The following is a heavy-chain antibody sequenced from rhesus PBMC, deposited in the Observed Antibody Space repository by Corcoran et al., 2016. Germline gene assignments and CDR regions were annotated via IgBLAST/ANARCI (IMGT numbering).Heavy chain of an antibody. CDR1: GFTFSSYW. D-gene: IGHD2-21*01. Sequence: EVQLVESGGGLAKPGGSLRLSCAASGFTFSSYWMNWVRQTPGKGLYWISDINIGGCSTNDANSVKGRFTISRDNSKNTLSLQMNSLRAEDTAVYYCAKVSGCTGSGCLWAFDYWGQGVLVTVSS. CDR3: AKVSGCTGSGCLWAFDY. CDR2: INIGGCST. J-gene: IGHJ4*01. V-gene: IGHV3S42*01.